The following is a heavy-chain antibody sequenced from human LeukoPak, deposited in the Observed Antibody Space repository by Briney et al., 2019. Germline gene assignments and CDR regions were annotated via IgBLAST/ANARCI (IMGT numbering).Heavy chain of an antibody. V-gene: IGHV4-4*07. Sequence: SETLSLTCTVAGGAISSYNWSWIRQPAGKGLEWIVRIYTSGSTNYNPSLKSRVTMSVDTSKNQFSLKLSSVTAADTAVYYCARGTVVVPAAIHPVDYYYYMDVWGKGTTVTVSS. J-gene: IGHJ6*03. CDR2: IYTSGST. D-gene: IGHD2-2*02. CDR3: ARGTVVVPAAIHPVDYYYYMDV. CDR1: GGAISSYN.